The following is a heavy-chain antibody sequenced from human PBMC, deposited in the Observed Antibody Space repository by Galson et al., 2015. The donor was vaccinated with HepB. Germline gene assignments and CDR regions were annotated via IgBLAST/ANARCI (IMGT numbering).Heavy chain of an antibody. D-gene: IGHD3-9*01. Sequence: SLRLSCAASGFTFSGSAMHWVRQASGKGLEWVGRIRSKANSYATAYAASVKGRFTISRDDSKNTAYLQMNSLKTEDTAVYYCTISITYDILTGYYNLDAFDIWGQGTMVTVSS. J-gene: IGHJ3*02. CDR3: TISITYDILTGYYNLDAFDI. V-gene: IGHV3-73*01. CDR2: IRSKANSYAT. CDR1: GFTFSGSA.